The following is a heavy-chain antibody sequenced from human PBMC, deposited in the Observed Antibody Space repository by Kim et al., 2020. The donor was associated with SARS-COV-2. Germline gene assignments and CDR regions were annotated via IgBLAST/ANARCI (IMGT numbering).Heavy chain of an antibody. CDR2: IYYSGST. CDR1: GGSISSYY. Sequence: SETLSLTCTVSGGSISSYYWSWIRQPPGKGLEWIGYIYYSGSTNYNPSLKSRVTISVDTSKNQFSLKLSSVTAADTAVYYCARGSSTGNNYYYGMDVWGQGTTVTVSS. V-gene: IGHV4-59*01. J-gene: IGHJ6*02. CDR3: ARGSSTGNNYYYGMDV. D-gene: IGHD3-10*01.